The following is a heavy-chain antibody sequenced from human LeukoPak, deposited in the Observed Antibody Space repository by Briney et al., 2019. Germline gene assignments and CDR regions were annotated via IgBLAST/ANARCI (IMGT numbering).Heavy chain of an antibody. V-gene: IGHV3-7*01. CDR2: IKQDGSEK. CDR3: ARDDTVTTRVGFID. Sequence: GGSLRLSCAASGFTFSSYWMSWVRQAPGKGLEWVANIKQDGSEKYYVDSVKGRFTISRDNTKNSLYLQKNSLRAEDTAVYYCARDDTVTTRVGFIDWGQGTLVTVSS. CDR1: GFTFSSYW. D-gene: IGHD4-17*01. J-gene: IGHJ4*02.